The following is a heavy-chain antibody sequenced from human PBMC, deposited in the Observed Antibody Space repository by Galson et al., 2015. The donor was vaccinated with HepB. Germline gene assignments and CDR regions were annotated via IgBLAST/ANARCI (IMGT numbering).Heavy chain of an antibody. V-gene: IGHV4-38-2*02. Sequence: SETLSLTCTVSGSSISSDYYWGWIRPPPGKGLEWIGSIHHSGSTFYNPSLKSRVTILEDSSKNQFSLKVPSVTAADTAVYYCARAGRRIAMVRGVVIRFHWFDPWGQGALVTVSS. CDR2: IHHSGST. D-gene: IGHD3-10*01. CDR1: GSSISSDYY. CDR3: ARAGRRIAMVRGVVIRFHWFDP. J-gene: IGHJ5*02.